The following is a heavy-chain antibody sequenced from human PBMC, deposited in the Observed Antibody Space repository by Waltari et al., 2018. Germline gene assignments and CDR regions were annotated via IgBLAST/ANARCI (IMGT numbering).Heavy chain of an antibody. Sequence: QVQLVQSGAEVKKPGASVKVSCKASGYTFTGYYMPWVRQAPGQGLEWMGWINPNSGGTNYAQKFQGWVTMTRDTSISTAYMELSRLRSDDTAVYYCARAGSYDFWSGYTYYFDYWGQGTLVTVSS. CDR3: ARAGSYDFWSGYTYYFDY. CDR2: INPNSGGT. J-gene: IGHJ4*02. CDR1: GYTFTGYY. D-gene: IGHD3-3*01. V-gene: IGHV1-2*04.